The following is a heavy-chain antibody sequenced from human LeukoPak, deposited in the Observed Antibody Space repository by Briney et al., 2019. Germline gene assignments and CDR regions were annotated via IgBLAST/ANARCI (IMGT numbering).Heavy chain of an antibody. CDR3: ARDQAWNSGSGTVRRHAFDI. CDR1: GDSVSSNSAA. Sequence: SQTPSLTCAISGDSVSSNSAAWNWIRQSPSRALEWLGRTYYRSKWYNDYAVSVKSRITINPDTSKNQFSLQLNSVTPEDTAVYYCARDQAWNSGSGTVRRHAFDIWGQGTMVTVSS. CDR2: TYYRSKWYN. D-gene: IGHD1-26*01. V-gene: IGHV6-1*01. J-gene: IGHJ3*02.